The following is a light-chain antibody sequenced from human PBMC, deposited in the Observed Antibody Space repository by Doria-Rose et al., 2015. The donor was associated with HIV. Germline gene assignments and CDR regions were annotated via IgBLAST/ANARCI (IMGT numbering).Light chain of an antibody. J-gene: IGKJ4*01. CDR2: AAS. CDR1: QNVSTY. Sequence: MTQSPSPLSASVGDRITITCRASQNVSTYLNWYQHKVGKAPKLLIYAASTLQTGVPSRFSGSGSGTDFTLTISCLQPEDFATYYCQQGYSSPRTFGGGTKVEIK. CDR3: QQGYSSPRT. V-gene: IGKV1-39*01.